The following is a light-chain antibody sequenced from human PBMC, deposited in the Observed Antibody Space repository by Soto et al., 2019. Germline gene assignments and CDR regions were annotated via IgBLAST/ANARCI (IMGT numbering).Light chain of an antibody. CDR1: QGISSY. V-gene: IGKV1-9*01. Sequence: DIQLTQSPSFLSASVGDRVTITCRASQGISSYLAWYQQKLGKAPMLLIFAASTLQNGVPSRFSGSGSGTEFTLTISSPQPEDFATYYCLHLNSYSPDTFGPGTKVYIK. J-gene: IGKJ3*01. CDR2: AAS. CDR3: LHLNSYSPDT.